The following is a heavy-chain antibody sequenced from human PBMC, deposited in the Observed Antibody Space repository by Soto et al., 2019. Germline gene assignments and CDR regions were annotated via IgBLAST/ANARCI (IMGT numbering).Heavy chain of an antibody. CDR1: GYTFTSYA. D-gene: IGHD3-16*02. J-gene: IGHJ4*02. CDR2: INAGNGNT. CDR3: AGTYYDYIWGSYRPDY. Sequence: GASVKVSCKASGYTFTSYAMHWVRQAPGQRLEWMGWINAGNGNTKYSQKFQGRVTITRDTSASTAYMELSSLRSEDTAVYYCAGTYYDYIWGSYRPDYSGQGTLVTVSS. V-gene: IGHV1-3*01.